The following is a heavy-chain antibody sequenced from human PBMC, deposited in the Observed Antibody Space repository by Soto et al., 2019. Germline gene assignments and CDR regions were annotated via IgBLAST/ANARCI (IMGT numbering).Heavy chain of an antibody. Sequence: PGGSLRLSCAVSGFTLSSYVMSWFRQAPGKGLEWVSAISGSGGSTYYADSVKGRFTISRDNSKNTLYLQMNSLRADDTAVYYCAKVGYYDSSGHNWFDPWGQGTLVTVSS. D-gene: IGHD3-22*01. CDR1: GFTLSSYV. CDR2: ISGSGGST. V-gene: IGHV3-23*01. CDR3: AKVGYYDSSGHNWFDP. J-gene: IGHJ5*02.